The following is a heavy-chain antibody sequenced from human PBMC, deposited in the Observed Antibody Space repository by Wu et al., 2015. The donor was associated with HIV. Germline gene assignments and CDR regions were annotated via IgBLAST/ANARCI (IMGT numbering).Heavy chain of an antibody. D-gene: IGHD5-18*01. CDR1: DYTFSSFG. Sequence: QIHLEQSGAEVKKPGASVKLSCKCSDYTFSSFGISWVRQAPGQGLEWMGWMSAYNRNNNYAQKFQGRVTMTTDTSTKTVYMELKRLTSDDTAVYYCARATRSGYSYVGAQDYWGQGTLVTVSS. J-gene: IGHJ4*02. CDR2: MSAYNRNN. CDR3: ARATRSGYSYVGAQDY. V-gene: IGHV1-18*01.